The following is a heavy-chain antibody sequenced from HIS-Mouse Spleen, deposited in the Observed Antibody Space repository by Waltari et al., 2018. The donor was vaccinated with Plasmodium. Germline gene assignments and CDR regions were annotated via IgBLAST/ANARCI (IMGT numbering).Heavy chain of an antibody. V-gene: IGHV1-69*04. CDR1: GGTFSSYA. J-gene: IGHJ3*02. D-gene: IGHD1-26*01. CDR2: IIPILGIA. Sequence: QVQLVQSGAEVKKPGSSVKVSCKAYGGTFSSYAISWVRQAPGQGLEWMGRIIPILGIANYAQKFQGRVTITADKSTSTAYMELSSLRSEDTAVYYCARMVGSYYAFDIWGQGTMVTVSS. CDR3: ARMVGSYYAFDI.